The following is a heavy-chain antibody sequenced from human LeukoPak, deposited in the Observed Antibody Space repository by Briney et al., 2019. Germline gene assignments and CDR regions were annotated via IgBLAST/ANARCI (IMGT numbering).Heavy chain of an antibody. V-gene: IGHV1-18*01. D-gene: IGHD3-22*01. J-gene: IGHJ5*02. CDR3: ARALTVVADHNWFDP. CDR1: GYTFTSYG. CDR2: ISAYNGNT. Sequence: ASVRVSCKASGYTFTSYGISWVRQAPGQWLEWMGWISAYNGNTNYAQKLQGRVTMTTDTSTSTAYTELRSLRSDDTAVYYCARALTVVADHNWFDPWGQGTLVTVSS.